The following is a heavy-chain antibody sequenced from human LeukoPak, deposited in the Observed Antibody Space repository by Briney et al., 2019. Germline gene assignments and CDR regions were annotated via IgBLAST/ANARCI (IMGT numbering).Heavy chain of an antibody. CDR3: AKLKNIVVVPAAIDY. D-gene: IGHD2-2*01. J-gene: IGHJ4*02. CDR1: GFTFSSYA. CDR2: ISGSGGST. Sequence: GGSLRLSCAASGFTFSSYAMSWVRQAPGKGLEWVSAISGSGGSTYYADSVKGRFTISRDNSKNTLHLQMNSLRAEDTAVYYCAKLKNIVVVPAAIDYWGQGTLVTVSS. V-gene: IGHV3-23*01.